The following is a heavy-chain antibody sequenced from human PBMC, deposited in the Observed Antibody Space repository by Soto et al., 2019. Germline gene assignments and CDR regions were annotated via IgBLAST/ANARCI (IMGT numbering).Heavy chain of an antibody. Sequence: PGGSLRLSCAASGFTFSSYGMHWFRQAPGKGLEWVAVIWYDGSNKYYADSVKGRFTISRDNSKNTLYLQMNSLRAEDTAVYYCARATVTLYYYYYGMDVWGQGTTVTVSS. CDR3: ARATVTLYYYYYGMDV. CDR1: GFTFSSYG. D-gene: IGHD4-4*01. CDR2: IWYDGSNK. J-gene: IGHJ6*02. V-gene: IGHV3-33*01.